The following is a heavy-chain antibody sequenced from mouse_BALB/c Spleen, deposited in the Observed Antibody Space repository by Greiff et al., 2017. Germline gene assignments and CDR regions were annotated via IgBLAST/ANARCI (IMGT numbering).Heavy chain of an antibody. CDR3: ARGGNWFDY. V-gene: IGHV5-17*02. CDR1: GFTFSSFG. Sequence: DVMLVESGGGLVQPGGSRKLSCAASGFTFSSFGMHWVRQAPEKGLEWVAYISSGSSTIYYADTVKGRFTISRDNPKNTLFLQMTSLRSEDTAMYYCARGGNWFDYWGQGTTLTVSS. CDR2: ISSGSSTI. D-gene: IGHD4-1*01. J-gene: IGHJ2*01.